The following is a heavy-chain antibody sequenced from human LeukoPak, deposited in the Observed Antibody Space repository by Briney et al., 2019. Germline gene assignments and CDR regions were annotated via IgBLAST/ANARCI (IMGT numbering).Heavy chain of an antibody. D-gene: IGHD6-19*01. V-gene: IGHV4-39*01. CDR2: IYYSGST. CDR3: ARHGSSGWYDYFDY. J-gene: IGHJ4*02. CDR1: GGSISSSSYY. Sequence: SETLSLTCTVSGGSISSSSYYWGWIRQPPGKGLGWIGSIYYSGSTYYNPSLKSRVTISVDTSKNQFSLKLSSVTAADTAVYYCARHGSSGWYDYFDYWGQGTLVTVSS.